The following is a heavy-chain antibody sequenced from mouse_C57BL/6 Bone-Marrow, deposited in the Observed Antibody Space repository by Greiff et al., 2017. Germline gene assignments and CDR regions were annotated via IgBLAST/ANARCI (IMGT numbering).Heavy chain of an antibody. CDR2: IDPDSGGT. CDR3: AHGIYFYWYFAV. D-gene: IGHD2-1*01. CDR1: GYTFTSYW. Sequence: VQLQQPGAELVKPGASVKLSCKASGYTFTSYWMHWVKQRPGRGLAWIGRIDPDSGGTKYNKKFKGKATLTVDKPSSTAYMQLSSLTSEDSAVYYCAHGIYFYWYFAVWGTGTTVTVSS. J-gene: IGHJ1*03. V-gene: IGHV1-72*01.